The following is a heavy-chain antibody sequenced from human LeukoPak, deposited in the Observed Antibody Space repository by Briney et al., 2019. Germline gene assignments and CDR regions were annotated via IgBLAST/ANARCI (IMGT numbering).Heavy chain of an antibody. CDR3: AKTLRYSGSYYNFDY. V-gene: IGHV3-23*01. CDR2: ISGSGGST. J-gene: IGHJ4*02. D-gene: IGHD1-26*01. Sequence: PGGSLRPSCAASGFTFSSYAMSWVRQAPGKGLEWVSAISGSGGSTYYADSVKGRFTISRDNSKNTLYLQMNSLRAEDTAVYYCAKTLRYSGSYYNFDYWGQGTLVTVSS. CDR1: GFTFSSYA.